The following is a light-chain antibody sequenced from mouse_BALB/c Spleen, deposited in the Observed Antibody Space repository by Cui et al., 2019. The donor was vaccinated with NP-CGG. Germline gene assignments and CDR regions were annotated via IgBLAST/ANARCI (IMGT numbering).Light chain of an antibody. CDR1: TGAVTTSNY. V-gene: IGLV1*01. Sequence: HAVVTQESALTTSPGETVTLTCRSSTGAVTTSNYANWVQEKPDHLFTGLIGGTNNRVPGVSARFSGSLIGDKAALTITGAQTEDEAIYFCALWYSNHWVFGGGTKLTVL. CDR2: GTN. CDR3: ALWYSNHWV. J-gene: IGLJ1*01.